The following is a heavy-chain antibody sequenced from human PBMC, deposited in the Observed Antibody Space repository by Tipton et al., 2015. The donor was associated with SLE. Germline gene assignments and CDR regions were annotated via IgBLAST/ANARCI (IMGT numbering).Heavy chain of an antibody. J-gene: IGHJ4*02. CDR2: INHSGST. CDR3: AGPIVVVPAAKETTPGGFDY. V-gene: IGHV4-34*01. D-gene: IGHD2-2*01. Sequence: GLVKPSETLSLTCAVYGGSFSGYYWSWIRQPPGKGLEWIGEINHSGSTNYNPSLKSRVTISVDTSKNQFSLKLSSVTAADTAVYYCAGPIVVVPAAKETTPGGFDYWGQGTLVTVSS. CDR1: GGSFSGYY.